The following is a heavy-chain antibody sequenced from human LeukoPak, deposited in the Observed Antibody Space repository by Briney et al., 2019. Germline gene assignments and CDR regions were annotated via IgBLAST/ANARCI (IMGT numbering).Heavy chain of an antibody. V-gene: IGHV3-48*01. D-gene: IGHD2-2*02. CDR3: ARIAIVECTTNSCYIDY. CDR1: GFTFSTYS. Sequence: GGSLRLSCAASGFTFSTYSMNWVRQAPGKGLEWVSYISSSSSTIYYADSVKGRFTISRDNAKNSLYLQMNSLRAEDTAVYYCARIAIVECTTNSCYIDYCGQGTLVTVSS. J-gene: IGHJ4*02. CDR2: ISSSSSTI.